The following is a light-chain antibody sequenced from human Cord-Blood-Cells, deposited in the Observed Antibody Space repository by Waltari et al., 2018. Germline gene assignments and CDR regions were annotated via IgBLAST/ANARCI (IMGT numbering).Light chain of an antibody. CDR3: SSYTSSSPL. CDR2: DGS. V-gene: IGLV2-14*01. Sequence: QSALTQPASVSGSPGQSITISCTGTSSDVGGYNYVSWYQQHPGKAPKLMFSDGSTRPSGVSNRFSGAKSGNTASLTISGLQAEDEADYYCSSYTSSSPLFGGGTKLTVL. J-gene: IGLJ3*02. CDR1: SSDVGGYNY.